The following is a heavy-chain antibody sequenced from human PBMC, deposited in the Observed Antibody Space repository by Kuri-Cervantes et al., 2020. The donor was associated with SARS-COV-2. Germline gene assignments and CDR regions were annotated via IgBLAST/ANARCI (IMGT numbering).Heavy chain of an antibody. J-gene: IGHJ4*02. Sequence: GGSLRLSCAASGFTFSSYWMSWVRQAPGKGLEWVGRIKSKTDGGTTDYAAPVKGRFTISRDDSKNTLYLQMNSLKTEDTAVYYCTEVDYYDSSGYVGWGQGTRVTGSS. D-gene: IGHD3-22*01. V-gene: IGHV3-15*01. CDR1: GFTFSSYW. CDR2: IKSKTDGGTT. CDR3: TEVDYYDSSGYVG.